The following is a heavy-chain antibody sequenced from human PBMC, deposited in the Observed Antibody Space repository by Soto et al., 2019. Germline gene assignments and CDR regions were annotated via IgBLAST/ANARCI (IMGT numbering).Heavy chain of an antibody. J-gene: IGHJ6*03. CDR2: ISGSGGST. Sequence: GGSLRLSCAASGFTFSSYAMSWVRQAPGKGLEWVSAISGSGGSTYYADSVKGRFTISRDNSKNTLYLQMNSLRAEDTAVYYCAKGIEVAGFGAEDYYYYYYMDVWGKGTTVTVSS. D-gene: IGHD6-19*01. V-gene: IGHV3-23*01. CDR1: GFTFSSYA. CDR3: AKGIEVAGFGAEDYYYYYYMDV.